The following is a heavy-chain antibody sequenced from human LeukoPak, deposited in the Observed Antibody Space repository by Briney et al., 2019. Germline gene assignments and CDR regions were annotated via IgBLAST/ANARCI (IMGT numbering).Heavy chain of an antibody. CDR2: ITWNGGTI. D-gene: IGHD2-15*01. J-gene: IGHJ4*02. Sequence: GGSLRLSCAAYGFTFDDYGMSWVRQPPGKGLEWVSGITWNGGTIGYVDSVKGRFTISRDKAKNSLYLQMNSLRAEDTALYYCARGYCSGDTCRPFDYWGQGALVTVSS. CDR3: ARGYCSGDTCRPFDY. CDR1: GFTFDDYG. V-gene: IGHV3-20*04.